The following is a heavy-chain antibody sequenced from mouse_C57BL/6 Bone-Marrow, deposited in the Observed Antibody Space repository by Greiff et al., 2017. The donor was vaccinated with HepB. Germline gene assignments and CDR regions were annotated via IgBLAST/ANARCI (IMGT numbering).Heavy chain of an antibody. Sequence: EVKLVESEGGLVQPGSSMKLSCTASGFTFSDYYMAWVRQVPEKGLEWVANINYDGSSTYYLDSLQSRFIISRDNAKNILYLQMSSLKSEDTATYYCARVYYYGSSYWYFDVWGTGTTVTVSS. D-gene: IGHD1-1*01. J-gene: IGHJ1*03. CDR1: GFTFSDYY. V-gene: IGHV5-16*01. CDR3: ARVYYYGSSYWYFDV. CDR2: INYDGSST.